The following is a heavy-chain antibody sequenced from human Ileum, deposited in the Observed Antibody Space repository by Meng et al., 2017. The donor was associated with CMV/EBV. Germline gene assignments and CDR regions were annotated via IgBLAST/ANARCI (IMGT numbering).Heavy chain of an antibody. D-gene: IGHD3-3*01. Sequence: RLSCTASGLTRSNYPMNWVRQAPGKGLEWVSGISRSGGDSYYADYVKGRFTVSRDNSKDILYLHMNSLTAEDTAIYYCATEEWSADYWGQGTLVTVSS. CDR1: GLTRSNYP. V-gene: IGHV3-23*01. CDR3: ATEEWSADY. J-gene: IGHJ4*02. CDR2: ISRSGGDS.